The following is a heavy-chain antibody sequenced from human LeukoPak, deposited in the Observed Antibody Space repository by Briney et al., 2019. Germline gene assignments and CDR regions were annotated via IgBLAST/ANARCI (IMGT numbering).Heavy chain of an antibody. J-gene: IGHJ5*02. V-gene: IGHV1-69*05. Sequence: ASVKVSCKASGCTFSSYAISWVRQAPGQGLEWMGGIIPIFGTANYAQKFQGRVTITTDESTSTAYMELSSLRSEDTAVYYCARGGYSGYELALNWFDPWGQGTLVTVSS. CDR2: IIPIFGTA. CDR1: GCTFSSYA. D-gene: IGHD5-12*01. CDR3: ARGGYSGYELALNWFDP.